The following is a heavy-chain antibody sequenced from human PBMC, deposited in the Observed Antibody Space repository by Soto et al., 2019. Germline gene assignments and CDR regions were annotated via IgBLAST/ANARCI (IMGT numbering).Heavy chain of an antibody. CDR1: GGTFSTYA. CDR3: ARYVADSTSAYQHLPEDYWYGMHV. D-gene: IGHD2-2*01. CDR2: IIPIFGSP. Sequence: QEQLVQSGAEIKKPGSSVKISCEASGGTFSTYAFSWVRQAPGQGLEWMGGIIPIFGSPRYAGKFQGRLTITADEFLRTPHMELSSLRSDDTAVYYCARYVADSTSAYQHLPEDYWYGMHVWAQGPTVTVSS. J-gene: IGHJ6*02. V-gene: IGHV1-69*01.